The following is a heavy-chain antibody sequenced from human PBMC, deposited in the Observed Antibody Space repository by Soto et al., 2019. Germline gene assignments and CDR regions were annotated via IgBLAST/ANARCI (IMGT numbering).Heavy chain of an antibody. CDR3: ARHRAPTVTTYEDLFPFDY. CDR2: IYYSGST. J-gene: IGHJ4*02. D-gene: IGHD4-17*01. CDR1: GGSISSSSYY. Sequence: QLQLQESGPGLVKPSETLSLTCTVSGGSISSSSYYWGWIRQPPGKGLEWIGSIYYSGSTYYNPSLKSRVTISVDTSKNQFSLKLSSVTAADTAVYYCARHRAPTVTTYEDLFPFDYWGQGTLVTVSS. V-gene: IGHV4-39*01.